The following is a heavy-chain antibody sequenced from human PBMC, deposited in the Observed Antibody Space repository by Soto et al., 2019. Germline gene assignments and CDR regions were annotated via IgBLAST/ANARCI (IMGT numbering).Heavy chain of an antibody. CDR1: GGSISSYY. V-gene: IGHV4-59*01. CDR2: IYYSGST. Sequence: QVQLQESGPGLVKPSETLSLTCTVSGGSISSYYWSWIRQPPGKGLEWIGYIYYSGSTNYNSSLKSRVTISVDTSKNQCSLKLSSVTAADTVVHYCAGDWVFYYWGQGTMVTVSS. D-gene: IGHD3-16*01. CDR3: AGDWVFYY. J-gene: IGHJ4*02.